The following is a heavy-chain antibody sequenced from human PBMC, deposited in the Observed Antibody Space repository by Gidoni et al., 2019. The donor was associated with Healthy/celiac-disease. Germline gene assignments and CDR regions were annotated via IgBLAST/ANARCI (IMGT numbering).Heavy chain of an antibody. J-gene: IGHJ4*02. D-gene: IGHD3-22*01. CDR1: GGSISSYY. Sequence: QVQLQESGPGLVQPSETLSLTCTVSGGSISSYYWSWIRQPPGKGLEWIGYIYYSGSTNYNPSLKSRVTISVDTSKNQFSLKLSSVTAADTAVYYCARGRVKYYFDYWGQGTLVTVSS. CDR3: ARGRVKYYFDY. V-gene: IGHV4-59*01. CDR2: IYYSGST.